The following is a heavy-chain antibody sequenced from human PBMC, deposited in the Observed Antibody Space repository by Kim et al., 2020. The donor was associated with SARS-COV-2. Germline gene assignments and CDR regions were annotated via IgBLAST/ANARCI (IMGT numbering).Heavy chain of an antibody. CDR2: ISAYNGNT. D-gene: IGHD3-3*01. Sequence: ASVKVSCKASGYTFTSYGISWVRQAPGQGLEWMGWISAYNGNTNYAQKLQGRVTMTTDTSTSTAYMELRSLRSDDTAVYYCAREVLRFLEWLPNYGMDVWGQGTTVTVSS. CDR3: AREVLRFLEWLPNYGMDV. CDR1: GYTFTSYG. V-gene: IGHV1-18*01. J-gene: IGHJ6*02.